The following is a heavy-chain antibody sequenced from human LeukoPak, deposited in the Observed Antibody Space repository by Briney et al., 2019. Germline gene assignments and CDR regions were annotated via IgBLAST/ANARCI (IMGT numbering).Heavy chain of an antibody. CDR1: GGSISSSSYY. V-gene: IGHV4-39*01. J-gene: IGHJ4*02. CDR3: ARHTTTFGHFGY. CDR2: MYYSGST. Sequence: SETLSLTCTVSGGSISSSSYYWGWIRQPPGKGLEWIGSMYYSGSTYYNPSLKSRVTISVDTSKNQFSLKLSSVTAADTAVYYCARHTTTFGHFGYWGQGTLVTVSS. D-gene: IGHD3-3*01.